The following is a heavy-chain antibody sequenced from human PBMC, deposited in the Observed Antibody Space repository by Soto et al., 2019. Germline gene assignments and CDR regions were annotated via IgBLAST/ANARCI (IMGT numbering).Heavy chain of an antibody. J-gene: IGHJ6*03. V-gene: IGHV4-59*08. CDR3: ARHLGYCTNGVCYDGARDYYYYMDV. Sequence: PSETLSLTCTVSGGSISSYYWSWIRQPPGKGLEWIGYIYYSGSTNYNPSLKSRVTISVDTSKNQFSLKLSSVTAADTAVYYCARHLGYCTNGVCYDGARDYYYYMDVWGKGNTVTVSS. CDR1: GGSISSYY. D-gene: IGHD2-8*01. CDR2: IYYSGST.